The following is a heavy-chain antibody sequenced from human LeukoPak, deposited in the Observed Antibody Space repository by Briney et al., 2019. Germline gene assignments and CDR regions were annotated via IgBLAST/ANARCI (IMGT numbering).Heavy chain of an antibody. CDR3: ARGPGSSGGAYVGDY. CDR2: ADGGGSST. CDR1: GFTFSTHW. D-gene: IGHD3-22*01. V-gene: IGHV3-74*01. Sequence: GGSLRLSCAASGFTFSTHWMHWVRHVPGRGPVWVSRADGGGSSTSYADSVKGRFSISRDNAKSTLYLQMNGLRAEDTAVYYCARGPGSSGGAYVGDYWGHGTLVTVSS. J-gene: IGHJ4*01.